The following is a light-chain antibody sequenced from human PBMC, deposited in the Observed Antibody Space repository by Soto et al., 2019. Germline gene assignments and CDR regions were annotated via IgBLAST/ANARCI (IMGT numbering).Light chain of an antibody. J-gene: IGKJ2*03. CDR3: QQFDSSRIYS. Sequence: EILLTQSPGTLSLSPGETATLSCRASQSVTSTYLAWYQQRPGQSPRLIIYGGSTSATGFPDRFSGGGSGTDFTLTISRLEPEESAVYYCHCQQFDSSRIYSFGQGTKLEI. CDR1: QSVTSTY. CDR2: GGS. V-gene: IGKV3-20*01.